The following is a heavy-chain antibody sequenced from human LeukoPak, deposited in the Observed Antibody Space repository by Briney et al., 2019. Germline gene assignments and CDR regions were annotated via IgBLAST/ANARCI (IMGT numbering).Heavy chain of an antibody. V-gene: IGHV1-46*01. CDR3: ASGSGTLDY. CDR2: INPSGGST. Sequence: ASVKVSCKASGYTFTSYYMHWVRQAPGQGLEWMGIINPSGGSTSYAQKFQGRATMTSDMSTSTVYMELSSLRSEDTAVYYCASGSGTLDYWGQGTLVTVSS. J-gene: IGHJ4*02. D-gene: IGHD1-26*01. CDR1: GYTFTSYY.